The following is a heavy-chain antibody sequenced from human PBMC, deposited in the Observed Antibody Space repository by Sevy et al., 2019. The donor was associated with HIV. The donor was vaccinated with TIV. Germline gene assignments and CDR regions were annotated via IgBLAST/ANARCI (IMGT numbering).Heavy chain of an antibody. J-gene: IGHJ6*02. CDR3: ARELYSSSYEPSWAYYGMDV. Sequence: QLGGSLRLSCAASGFTFSSYGMHWVRQAPGKGLEWVAVIWYDGSNKYYADSVKGRFTISRDNSKNTLYLQMNSLRAEETAVYYCARELYSSSYEPSWAYYGMDVWGQGTTVTVSS. CDR2: IWYDGSNK. V-gene: IGHV3-33*01. D-gene: IGHD6-13*01. CDR1: GFTFSSYG.